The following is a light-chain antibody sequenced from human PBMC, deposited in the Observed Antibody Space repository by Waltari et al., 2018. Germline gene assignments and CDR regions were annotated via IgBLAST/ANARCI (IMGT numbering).Light chain of an antibody. CDR1: SSDIGYYNY. J-gene: IGLJ1*01. Sequence: QSALTQPASVSGSPGQSITISCTGSSSDIGYYNYVSWYQLHPGRAPRLMAYDVNKRPAGVSNRFPASKSGNTASLTISGLQAEDEAHYYCNSYTGGISWGFGTGTKVTVL. V-gene: IGLV2-14*03. CDR3: NSYTGGISWG. CDR2: DVN.